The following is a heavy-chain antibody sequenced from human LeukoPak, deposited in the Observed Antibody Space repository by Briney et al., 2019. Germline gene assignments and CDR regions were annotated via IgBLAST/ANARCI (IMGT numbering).Heavy chain of an antibody. V-gene: IGHV3-11*04. CDR3: ARDGSTVTSLYYYYHMDV. CDR2: ISSSGSTI. J-gene: IGHJ6*03. CDR1: GFTFSDYY. D-gene: IGHD4-11*01. Sequence: PGGSLRLSCAASGFTFSDYYMSWIRQAPGKGLEWVSYISSSGSTIYYADSVKGRFTISRDNAKNSLYLQMNSLRAEDTAVYYCARDGSTVTSLYYYYHMDVWGKGTTVTVSS.